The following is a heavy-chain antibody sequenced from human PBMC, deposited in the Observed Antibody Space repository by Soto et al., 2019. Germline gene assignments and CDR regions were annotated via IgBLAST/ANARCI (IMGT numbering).Heavy chain of an antibody. D-gene: IGHD2-21*02. CDR3: ATVGYCGGDWCYASYYGMDV. CDR2: IKNKADGGTT. CDR1: GFTFNNAW. V-gene: IGHV3-15*01. Sequence: EVQLVESGGGLVKPGGSLRLSCAASGFTFNNAWMTWVRRAPGKGLEWIGRIKNKADGGTTDYAAPVKGRFTISRDDSKNMSYLQMHSLKTEDTAVYYCATVGYCGGDWCYASYYGMDVWGQGTTVTVSS. J-gene: IGHJ6*02.